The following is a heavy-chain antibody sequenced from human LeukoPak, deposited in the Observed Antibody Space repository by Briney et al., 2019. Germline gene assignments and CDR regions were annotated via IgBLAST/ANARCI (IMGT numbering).Heavy chain of an antibody. Sequence: GGSLRLSCAASGITFESYAMSWVRQAPGKGLEWVSAISGSGGSTYYADSVKGRFTMSRDNSKNTLYLQMSSLRPEDTAVYYCAKDGFGTLDFWGQGTPVIVSS. CDR3: AKDGFGTLDF. J-gene: IGHJ4*02. V-gene: IGHV3-23*01. CDR2: ISGSGGST. D-gene: IGHD3-10*01. CDR1: GITFESYA.